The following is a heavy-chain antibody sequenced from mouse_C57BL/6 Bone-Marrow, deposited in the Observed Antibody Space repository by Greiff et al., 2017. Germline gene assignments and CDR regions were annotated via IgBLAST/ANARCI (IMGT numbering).Heavy chain of an antibody. J-gene: IGHJ3*01. CDR2: IYPGDGAT. D-gene: IGHD4-1*01. CDR1: GYAFSSYW. Sequence: VQLQQSGAELVKPGASVKLSCKASGYAFSSYWMNWVKQRPGKGLEWIGQIYPGDGATHYTGTFKGKATLTADKSSSTTYMQLSSLTSEESAVKYCARGRGWDGFAYWGQGTLVTVSA. CDR3: ARGRGWDGFAY. V-gene: IGHV1-80*01.